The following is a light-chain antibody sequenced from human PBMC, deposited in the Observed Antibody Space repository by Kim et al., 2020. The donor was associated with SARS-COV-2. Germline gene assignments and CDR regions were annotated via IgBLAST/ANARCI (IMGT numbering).Light chain of an antibody. CDR1: SSNIVAGYD. Sequence: QSVLTQPPSVSGAPGQRVTISCTGSSSNIVAGYDVHWYQQLPGTAPRLLIYGSTNRPSGVPDRFSASKSGTSASLAITGLQTEDEADYYCQSHDSTLSGYYVFGTGTKVTVL. J-gene: IGLJ1*01. CDR3: QSHDSTLSGYYV. CDR2: GST. V-gene: IGLV1-40*01.